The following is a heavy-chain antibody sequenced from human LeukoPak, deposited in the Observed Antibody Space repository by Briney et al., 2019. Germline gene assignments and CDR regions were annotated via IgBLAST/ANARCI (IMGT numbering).Heavy chain of an antibody. D-gene: IGHD6-13*01. Sequence: SETLSLTCAVSGGSISSGGYSWSWIRQPPRKGLEWIGYIYHSGSTYYNPSLKSRVTISVDRSKNQFSLKLSSVTAADTAVYYCARGGFYSSSWYDYWGQGTLVTVSS. CDR3: ARGGFYSSSWYDY. J-gene: IGHJ4*02. CDR1: GGSISSGGYS. V-gene: IGHV4-30-2*01. CDR2: IYHSGST.